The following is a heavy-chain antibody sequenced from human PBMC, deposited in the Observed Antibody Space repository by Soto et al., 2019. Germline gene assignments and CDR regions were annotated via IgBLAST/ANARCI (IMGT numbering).Heavy chain of an antibody. CDR3: ATDGAAGSVMEV. Sequence: EMHLVESGGGLVKPGGSLRLSCAASGFTFSAYGMNWVGQAPGKGPEGDSSISSGGEYIYYADSMKGRLTISRDNARNSLYLQLNSLRAEDTAVYYCATDGAAGSVMEVWGQGTTVTVSS. CDR1: GFTFSAYG. CDR2: ISSGGEYI. V-gene: IGHV3-21*01. D-gene: IGHD6-13*01. J-gene: IGHJ6*02.